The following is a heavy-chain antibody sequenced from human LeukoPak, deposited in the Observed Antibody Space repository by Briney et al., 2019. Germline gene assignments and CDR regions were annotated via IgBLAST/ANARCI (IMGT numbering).Heavy chain of an antibody. CDR3: ARDPGYYDSSGYYRDAFDI. J-gene: IGHJ3*02. V-gene: IGHV4-59*01. CDR1: GGSISSYY. D-gene: IGHD3-22*01. Sequence: SGTLSLTCTVSGGSISSYYWSWIRQPPGKGLEWIGYIYYSGSTNYNPSLKSRVTISVDTSKNQFSLKLSSVTAADTAVYYCARDPGYYDSSGYYRDAFDIWGQGTMVTVSS. CDR2: IYYSGST.